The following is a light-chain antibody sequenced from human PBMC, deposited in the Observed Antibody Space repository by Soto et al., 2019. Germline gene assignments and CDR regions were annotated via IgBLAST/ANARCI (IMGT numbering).Light chain of an antibody. V-gene: IGLV2-14*01. J-gene: IGLJ1*01. CDR2: DVS. CDR1: SSDVGGYNY. Sequence: QSALTQPASVSGSPGQSITISCTGTSSDVGGYNYVSWYQQHPGKAPKLMIYDVSNRPSGVANRFSGSKSGNTASLTISGLRAEEEADYYCSSYTSSSTRVFGTGTKLTVL. CDR3: SSYTSSSTRV.